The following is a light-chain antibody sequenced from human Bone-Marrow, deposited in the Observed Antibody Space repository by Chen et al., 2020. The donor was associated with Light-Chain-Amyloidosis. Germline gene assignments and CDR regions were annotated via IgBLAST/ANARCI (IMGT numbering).Light chain of an antibody. V-gene: IGLV3-25*03. CDR2: RDT. CDR1: DLPTKY. CDR3: QSADSSGTYEVR. J-gene: IGLJ2*01. Sequence: SYELTQPPSVSVSPGQTARINCSGDDLPTKYAYWYQRKPGQAPVLVIHRDTERPSGISERFSGSSSGTTATLTISGVQAEDEADYHCQSADSSGTYEVRFGGGTKLTVL.